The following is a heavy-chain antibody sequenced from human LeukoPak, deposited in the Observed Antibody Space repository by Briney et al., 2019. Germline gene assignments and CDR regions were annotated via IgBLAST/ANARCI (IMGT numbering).Heavy chain of an antibody. CDR2: TREDGSEK. CDR3: ARELAGHYYGSGSSFDY. J-gene: IGHJ4*02. Sequence: GGSLRLSCTASGFTFSTYWMSWVRQAPGKGLEWVANTREDGSEKYYVDSVKGRSTISRDNAKNSLYLQMNSLRAEDTAVYYCARELAGHYYGSGSSFDYWGQGTLVTVSS. CDR1: GFTFSTYW. V-gene: IGHV3-7*01. D-gene: IGHD3-10*01.